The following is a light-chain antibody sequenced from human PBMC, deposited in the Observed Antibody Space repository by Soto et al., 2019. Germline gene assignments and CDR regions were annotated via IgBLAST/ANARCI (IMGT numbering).Light chain of an antibody. J-gene: IGKJ4*01. Sequence: DIQMTQSPSSLSASVGDRVTITCQASQDIGNYLNWYQQKPGRAPKLLINDASRLETGVPSRFSGSGSGTDFTFTISSLQPEDVAVYYCQQYHNLPPLTFGGGTKVELK. CDR3: QQYHNLPPLT. CDR1: QDIGNY. V-gene: IGKV1-33*01. CDR2: DAS.